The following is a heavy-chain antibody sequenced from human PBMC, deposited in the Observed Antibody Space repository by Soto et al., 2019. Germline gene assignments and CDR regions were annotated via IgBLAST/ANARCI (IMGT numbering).Heavy chain of an antibody. J-gene: IGHJ4*02. CDR3: AKGKRIVVVPAAPLHY. CDR1: GFTFSIYS. Sequence: GGSLRLSCAASGFTFSIYSMNWVRQTPGKGLEWVSSISSSSRYIYYADSVKGRFTISRDNSKNTLYLQMNSLRAEDTAVYYCAKGKRIVVVPAAPLHYWGQGTLVTVSS. V-gene: IGHV3-21*01. D-gene: IGHD2-2*01. CDR2: ISSSSRYI.